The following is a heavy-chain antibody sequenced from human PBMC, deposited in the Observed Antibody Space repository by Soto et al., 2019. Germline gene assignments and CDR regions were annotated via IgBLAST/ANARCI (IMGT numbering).Heavy chain of an antibody. CDR2: IGSSSSYT. CDR3: AREVEVYYGSVNYIDY. J-gene: IGHJ4*01. Sequence: PGGSLRLSCAASGFTFSDYYMSWIRQAPGKRLQWVSYIGSSSSYTNYADSVKGRFTISRDNAKNSLYLQMNSLRAEDTAMYYCAREVEVYYGSVNYIDYWGQGTLVTVSS. D-gene: IGHD3-10*01. V-gene: IGHV3-11*05. CDR1: GFTFSDYY.